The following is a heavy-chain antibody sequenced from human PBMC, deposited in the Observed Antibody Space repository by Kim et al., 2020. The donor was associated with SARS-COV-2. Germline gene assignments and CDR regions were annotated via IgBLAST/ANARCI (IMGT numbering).Heavy chain of an antibody. J-gene: IGHJ4*02. V-gene: IGHV3-64*01. CDR1: GFTFSSYA. D-gene: IGHD6-19*01. CDR2: ISSNGGST. CDR3: ARDGDPIAVAGTVDY. Sequence: GGSLRLSCAASGFTFSSYAMHWVRQAPGKGLEYVSAISSNGGSTYYANSVKGRFTISRDNSKNTLYLQMGSLRAEDMAVYYCARDGDPIAVAGTVDYWGQGTLVTVSS.